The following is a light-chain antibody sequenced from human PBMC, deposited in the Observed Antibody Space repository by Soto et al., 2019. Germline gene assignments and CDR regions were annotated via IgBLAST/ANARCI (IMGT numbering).Light chain of an antibody. CDR3: QQSYTALSIT. CDR2: GAS. V-gene: IGKV1-39*01. CDR1: ESINRH. J-gene: IGKJ5*01. Sequence: DIPMTQSPSSLSASVGDRVTITCRASESINRHLHWYQQQPGKAPKLLIYGASSLQNGVPSRFRGGGSGTDFTLIITNLQPEDFATYYCQQSYTALSITFGQGTRLEIK.